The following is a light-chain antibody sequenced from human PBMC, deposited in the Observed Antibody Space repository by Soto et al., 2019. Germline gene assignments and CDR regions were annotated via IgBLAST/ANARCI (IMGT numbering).Light chain of an antibody. J-gene: IGKJ4*01. CDR3: QQRSDWPST. CDR1: QSVSSY. CDR2: DAS. V-gene: IGKV3-11*01. Sequence: EIVLTQSPATLSLSPGERATLSCRASQSVSSYLAWYQQKPGPAPRLLIYDASNRATGIPARFSGSGSGTDFTLTMSSLEPDDFAVYYCQQRSDWPSTFGGGTKVQIK.